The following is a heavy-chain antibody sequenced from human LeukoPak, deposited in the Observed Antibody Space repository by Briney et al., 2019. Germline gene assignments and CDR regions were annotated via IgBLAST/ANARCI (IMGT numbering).Heavy chain of an antibody. CDR2: IYHSGST. D-gene: IGHD7-27*01. CDR3: ARFDLHWGYFDY. CDR1: GGSISSGGYS. J-gene: IGHJ4*02. Sequence: PSETLSLTCAVSGGSISSGGYSWRWIRQPPGKGLEWIGYIYHSGSTYYNPSLKSRVTISVDRSKNQFSLKLSSVTAADTAVYYCARFDLHWGYFDYWGQGTLVTVSS. V-gene: IGHV4-30-2*01.